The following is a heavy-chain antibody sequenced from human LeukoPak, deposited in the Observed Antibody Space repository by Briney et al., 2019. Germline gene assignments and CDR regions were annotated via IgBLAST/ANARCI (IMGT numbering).Heavy chain of an antibody. CDR1: GFTFSRYA. CDR2: ITGSGGTT. V-gene: IGHV3-23*01. D-gene: IGHD3-10*01. J-gene: IGHJ6*02. Sequence: PGGSLRLSCAASGFTFSRYAMSWVRQAPGKGLEWVSLITGSGGTTYYADSVKGRFTISRDNSKNTLYLQMNSLRAEDTAVYYCAKAITRPGEWFGDLLYASPYYYYYGMDVWGQGTTVTVSS. CDR3: AKAITRPGEWFGDLLYASPYYYYYGMDV.